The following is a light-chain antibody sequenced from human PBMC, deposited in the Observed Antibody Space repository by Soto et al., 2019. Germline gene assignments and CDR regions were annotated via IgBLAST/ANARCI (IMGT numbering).Light chain of an antibody. V-gene: IGKV1-27*01. CDR1: QDIINY. CDR2: AAS. CDR3: QNYNSAPFT. Sequence: DLQMTQSPSSLSASVGDSVTITCRASQDIINYLTWYQQKPGKVPKLLIYAASTLQSGVPSRFSGSGSGTDFTLTISSLQPEDVATYYCQNYNSAPFTFGPGTKVDI. J-gene: IGKJ3*01.